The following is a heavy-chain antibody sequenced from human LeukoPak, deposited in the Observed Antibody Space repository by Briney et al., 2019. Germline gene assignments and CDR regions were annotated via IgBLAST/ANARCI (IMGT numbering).Heavy chain of an antibody. Sequence: GASVKVSCKVSGYTLTELSMHWVRQAPGRGLEWMGGFDPEDGETIYAQKFQGRVTMTEDTSTDTAYMELSSLRSEDTAVYYCARVPFWDSSQDYWGQGTLVTVSS. CDR2: FDPEDGET. V-gene: IGHV1-24*01. CDR3: ARVPFWDSSQDY. D-gene: IGHD6-19*01. CDR1: GYTLTELS. J-gene: IGHJ4*02.